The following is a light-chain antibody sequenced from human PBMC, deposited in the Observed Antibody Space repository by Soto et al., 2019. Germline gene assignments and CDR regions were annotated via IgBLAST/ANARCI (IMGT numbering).Light chain of an antibody. CDR3: LQYHNLWA. Sequence: EIVMTQSPATLSVSPGERATLSCRASQNIYSNIAWYQQRPGQAPRVLIYRASTRATGVPARFSGSGSGTEFTLTISSLQSEDFTVYSCLQYHNLWAFGQGTKVDIK. V-gene: IGKV3-15*01. CDR2: RAS. J-gene: IGKJ1*01. CDR1: QNIYSN.